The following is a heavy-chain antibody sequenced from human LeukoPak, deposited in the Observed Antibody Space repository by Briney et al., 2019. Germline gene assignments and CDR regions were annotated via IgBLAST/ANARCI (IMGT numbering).Heavy chain of an antibody. CDR2: INHSEST. Sequence: SETLSLTCAVYGGSFSGYYWSWIRQPPGKGLEWIGEINHSESTNYNPSLKSRVTISVDTSKNQFSLKLSSVTAADTAVYYCARPGYYYDSSGYLYWGQGTLVTVSS. D-gene: IGHD3-22*01. V-gene: IGHV4-34*01. CDR3: ARPGYYYDSSGYLY. J-gene: IGHJ4*02. CDR1: GGSFSGYY.